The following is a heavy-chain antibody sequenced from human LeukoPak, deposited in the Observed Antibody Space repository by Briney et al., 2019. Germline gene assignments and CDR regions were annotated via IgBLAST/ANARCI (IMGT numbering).Heavy chain of an antibody. V-gene: IGHV1-8*01. CDR1: GYTFANYD. CDR2: MNPNSGDT. Sequence: ASVKVSCKASGYTFANYDINWVRQATGQGLEWMGWMNPNSGDTGYVQKFQGRVSMTRSTSINTAYMELSSLRSEDTAVCYCARGPFGSGSYLDYWGQGTLVTVSS. CDR3: ARGPFGSGSYLDY. J-gene: IGHJ4*02. D-gene: IGHD3-10*01.